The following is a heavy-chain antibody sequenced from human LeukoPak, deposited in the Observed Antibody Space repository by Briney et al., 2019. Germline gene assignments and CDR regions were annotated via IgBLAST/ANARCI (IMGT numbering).Heavy chain of an antibody. D-gene: IGHD3-10*01. CDR2: IKQDGSGK. Sequence: GGSLRLSCAASGFTFTIYWMGWVRQAPGKGLEWVANIKQDGSGKYYVDSVKGRFTISRDNAKNSLYLQMNSLSAEDTAVYYCARIYYGSGSYYFDYWGQGTLVTVSS. V-gene: IGHV3-7*01. CDR3: ARIYYGSGSYYFDY. CDR1: GFTFTIYW. J-gene: IGHJ4*02.